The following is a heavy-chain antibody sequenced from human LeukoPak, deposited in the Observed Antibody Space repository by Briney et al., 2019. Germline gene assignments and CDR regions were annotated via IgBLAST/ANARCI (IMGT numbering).Heavy chain of an antibody. D-gene: IGHD3-9*01. CDR1: GGSISSSSYY. Sequence: PSETLSLTCTVSGGSISSSSYYWGWIRQPPGKGLEWIGSIYYSGSTYYNPSLKSRVTISVDTSKNQFSLKLSSVTAADTAVYYCARQLALRYFDWMYYFDYWGQGTLVTVSS. J-gene: IGHJ4*02. CDR2: IYYSGST. CDR3: ARQLALRYFDWMYYFDY. V-gene: IGHV4-39*01.